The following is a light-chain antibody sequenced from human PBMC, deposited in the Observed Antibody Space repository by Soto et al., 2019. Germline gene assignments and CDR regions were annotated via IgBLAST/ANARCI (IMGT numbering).Light chain of an antibody. V-gene: IGLV2-14*01. CDR3: TSYTTINTLV. CDR1: SSDVGGSDF. CDR2: DVT. J-gene: IGLJ2*01. Sequence: QSALTQPASVSGAPGQSITISCTGTSSDVGGSDFVSWFQQHPGKAPKLIIYDVTNRPSGVSARFSGSKSGNTASLTISGLHTEDEADYHCTSYTTINTLVFGGGPKLTVL.